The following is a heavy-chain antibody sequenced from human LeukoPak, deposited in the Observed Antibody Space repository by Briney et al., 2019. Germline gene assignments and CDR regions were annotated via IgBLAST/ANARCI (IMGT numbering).Heavy chain of an antibody. Sequence: PSETLSLTCTVSGGSISSGGYYWSWIRQHPGKGLEWIGYIYYSGSTYYNPSLKSRVTISVDTSKNQFSLKLSSVTAADTAVYYCARRYSSSWYENYYYYGMDVWGKGTRSPSPQ. CDR1: GGSISSGGYY. CDR3: ARRYSSSWYENYYYYGMDV. D-gene: IGHD6-13*01. CDR2: IYYSGST. V-gene: IGHV4-31*03. J-gene: IGHJ6*04.